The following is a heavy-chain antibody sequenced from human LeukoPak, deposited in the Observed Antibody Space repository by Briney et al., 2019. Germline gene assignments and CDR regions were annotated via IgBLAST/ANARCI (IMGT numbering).Heavy chain of an antibody. Sequence: GGSLRLSCAASGFTFSHAWMSWVRQAPGKGLEWVGRIKRKTDGGTADHAAPVKGRFTISRDDSKNTLYLQMNSLKTEDTAVYYCTTVTDGGLDYWGQGTPVTVSS. CDR3: TTVTDGGLDY. J-gene: IGHJ4*02. CDR2: IKRKTDGGTA. CDR1: GFTFSHAW. V-gene: IGHV3-15*01.